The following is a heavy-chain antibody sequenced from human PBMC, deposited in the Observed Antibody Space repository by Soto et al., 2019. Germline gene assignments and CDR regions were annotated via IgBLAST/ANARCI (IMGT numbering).Heavy chain of an antibody. CDR3: ARVRATNAGYSSSWYRQNYYYGMDV. CDR1: GGSFSGYY. D-gene: IGHD6-13*01. J-gene: IGHJ6*02. Sequence: PSETLSLTCAVYGGSFSGYYWSWIRQPPGKGLEWIGEINHSGSTNYNPSLKSRVTISVDTSKNQFSLKLSSVTAADTAVYYCARVRATNAGYSSSWYRQNYYYGMDVWGQGTTVTVSS. V-gene: IGHV4-34*01. CDR2: INHSGST.